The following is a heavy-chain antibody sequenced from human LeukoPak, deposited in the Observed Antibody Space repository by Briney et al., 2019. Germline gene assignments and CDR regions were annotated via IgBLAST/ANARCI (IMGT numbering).Heavy chain of an antibody. CDR2: IYYSGST. D-gene: IGHD3-10*01. V-gene: IGHV4-39*01. Sequence: SETLSLTCNVSGGSISSSIYYWGWIRRPPGKGLEWIGSIYYSGSTYYNPSLKSRVTISVDTSKNQFSLKLRSVTAADTAVYYCARRLGGSGSYYYWGQGTLVTVSS. J-gene: IGHJ4*02. CDR1: GGSISSSIYY. CDR3: ARRLGGSGSYYY.